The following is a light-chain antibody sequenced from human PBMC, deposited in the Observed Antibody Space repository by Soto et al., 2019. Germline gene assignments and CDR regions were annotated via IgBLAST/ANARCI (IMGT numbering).Light chain of an antibody. CDR2: GAS. CDR1: QSVSSN. Sequence: EIVMTPSPATLSVSPGERATLYCRASQSVSSNLAWYQQKPGQAPSLLIYGASTRATGTPARFSGSGSGTEFTLTISSLQSEDFAVYYCQQYIRWPLTFGGGTKVDI. V-gene: IGKV3-15*01. J-gene: IGKJ4*01. CDR3: QQYIRWPLT.